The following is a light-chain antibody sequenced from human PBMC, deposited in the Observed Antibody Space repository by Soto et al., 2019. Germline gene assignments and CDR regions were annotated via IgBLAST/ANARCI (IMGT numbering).Light chain of an antibody. CDR1: QGISSW. J-gene: IGKJ4*01. CDR3: QQANSFPHT. Sequence: IQMTQSPSSVSASVGDRVTITCRASQGISSWLAWYQKTPGKAPKLMIYAAYSLQSVVPSRCSVTRSRKDCNLTIRSLEQEDFATYDCQQANSFPHTFGGGTKVDIK. V-gene: IGKV1-12*01. CDR2: AAY.